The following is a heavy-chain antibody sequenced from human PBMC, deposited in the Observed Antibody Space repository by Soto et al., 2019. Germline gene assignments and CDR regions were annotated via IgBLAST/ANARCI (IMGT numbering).Heavy chain of an antibody. V-gene: IGHV1-69*01. Sequence: QVQLVQSGAEVKKRGSSVKVSCKASGGTFSTYGHSWVRQAPGQGLEWMGGIIPIFGTTTYAQKFQGRVTITADESTSTTYMELSSLRSEDTAVYYCAREKGFGAAAEFDYWGQGTLLTVSS. J-gene: IGHJ4*02. D-gene: IGHD6-13*01. CDR2: IIPIFGTT. CDR1: GGTFSTYG. CDR3: AREKGFGAAAEFDY.